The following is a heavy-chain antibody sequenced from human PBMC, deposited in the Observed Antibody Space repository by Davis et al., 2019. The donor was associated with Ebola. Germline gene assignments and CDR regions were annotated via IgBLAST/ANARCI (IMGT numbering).Heavy chain of an antibody. J-gene: IGHJ4*02. V-gene: IGHV1-8*01. Sequence: ASVKVSCKASGYTFTSYDINWVRQATGRGLEWMGWMNPNSGNTGYAQKFQGRVTMTRNTSISTAYMELSSLRSEDTAVYYCARVFSGLRLGELSWGFDYWGQGTLVTVSS. CDR1: GYTFTSYD. CDR2: MNPNSGNT. D-gene: IGHD3-16*02. CDR3: ARVFSGLRLGELSWGFDY.